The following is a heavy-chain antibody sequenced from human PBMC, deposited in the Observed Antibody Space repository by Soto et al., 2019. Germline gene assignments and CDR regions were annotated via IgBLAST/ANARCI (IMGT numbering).Heavy chain of an antibody. Sequence: SETLSLTCTVSGGSVSSGSYYWSWIRQAPGRGLEWIGYIYYSGSTNYNPSLKSRVTISVDTSKNQFSLKLSSVTAADTAVYYCARDFWTVTTGYYYYGMDVWGQGTTVTVSS. CDR3: ARDFWTVTTGYYYYGMDV. J-gene: IGHJ6*02. D-gene: IGHD4-17*01. CDR1: GGSVSSGSYY. V-gene: IGHV4-61*01. CDR2: IYYSGST.